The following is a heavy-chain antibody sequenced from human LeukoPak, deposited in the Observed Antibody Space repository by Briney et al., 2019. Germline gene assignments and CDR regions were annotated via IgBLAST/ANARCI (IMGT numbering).Heavy chain of an antibody. V-gene: IGHV4-59*01. D-gene: IGHD1-26*01. Sequence: SETLSLTCTVSGGSISSYYWSWIRQPPGKGLEWIGYIYYSGSTNYNPSLKSRVTISVDTSKNQFSLKLSSVTAADTAVCYCARARTGGVGAANWFDPWGQGTLVAVSS. CDR3: ARARTGGVGAANWFDP. CDR2: IYYSGST. J-gene: IGHJ5*02. CDR1: GGSISSYY.